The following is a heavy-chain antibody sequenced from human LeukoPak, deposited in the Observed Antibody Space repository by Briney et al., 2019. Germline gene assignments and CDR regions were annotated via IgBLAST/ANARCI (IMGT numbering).Heavy chain of an antibody. D-gene: IGHD1/OR15-1a*01. V-gene: IGHV3-21*01. CDR2: ISSSSSYI. CDR3: AKDSPSRTATTEVPVDY. J-gene: IGHJ4*02. CDR1: GYTFTSYG. Sequence: SCKASGYTFTSYGISWVRQAPGKGLEWVASISSSSSYIYFANSVRGRFTISRDNAKNSLYLQMNSLRAEDTAVYYCAKDSPSRTATTEVPVDYWGQGTLVTVSS.